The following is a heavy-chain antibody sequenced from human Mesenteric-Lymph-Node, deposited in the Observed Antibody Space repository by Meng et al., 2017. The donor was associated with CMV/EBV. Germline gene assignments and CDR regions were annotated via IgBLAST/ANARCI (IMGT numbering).Heavy chain of an antibody. CDR2: INIVEDKT. V-gene: IGHV1-3*04. J-gene: IGHJ4*02. CDR3: ARTNNWGFDY. D-gene: IGHD3-16*01. CDR1: GYTFSSYA. Sequence: QVQLVQSGAEVKKPGASVKVSCKASGYTFSSYAMHWVRQAPGQRLEWMGWINIVEDKTKTSQNFQGSVTLTRDTSANTAYMELSSLRSDDTAVYYCARTNNWGFDYWGQGTLVTVSS.